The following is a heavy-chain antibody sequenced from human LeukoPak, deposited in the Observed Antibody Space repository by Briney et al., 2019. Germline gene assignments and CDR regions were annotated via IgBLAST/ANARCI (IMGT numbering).Heavy chain of an antibody. D-gene: IGHD5-18*01. CDR2: IYYSGST. V-gene: IGHV4-39*07. CDR1: GGSISSSSYY. Sequence: SETLSLTCTVSGGSISSSSYYWGWIRQPPGKGLEWNGSIYYSGSTYYNPSLKSRVTISVDTSKNQFSLKLSSVTAADTAVYYCARGEEGYSYGAFDYWGQGTLVTVSS. CDR3: ARGEEGYSYGAFDY. J-gene: IGHJ4*02.